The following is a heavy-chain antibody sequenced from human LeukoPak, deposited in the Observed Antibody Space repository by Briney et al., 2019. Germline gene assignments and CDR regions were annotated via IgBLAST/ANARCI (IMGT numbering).Heavy chain of an antibody. Sequence: ASVKVSCKASGYTFTSYGISWVRQAPGQGLEWMGWISPYNGNTNYAQKLQGRVTITTDTSTTPAYMELRSLRSEDPAVYYCARERGATAVFAIWGQATRATVSS. CDR1: GYTFTSYG. CDR3: ARERGATAVFAI. D-gene: IGHD1-26*01. CDR2: ISPYNGNT. V-gene: IGHV1-18*01. J-gene: IGHJ3*02.